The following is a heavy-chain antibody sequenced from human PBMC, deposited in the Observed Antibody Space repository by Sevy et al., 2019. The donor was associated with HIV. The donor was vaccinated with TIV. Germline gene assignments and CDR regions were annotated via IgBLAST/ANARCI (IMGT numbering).Heavy chain of an antibody. Sequence: GGSLRLSCAASGFTFSSYGMHWVRQAPGKGLEWVAVIWYDGSNKYYADSVKGRFTISRDNSKNTLYLQMNSLRAEDTPVYYCAKVIMVRGVISAFDLWGQGTMVTVSS. D-gene: IGHD3-10*01. CDR2: IWYDGSNK. CDR3: AKVIMVRGVISAFDL. J-gene: IGHJ3*01. V-gene: IGHV3-33*06. CDR1: GFTFSSYG.